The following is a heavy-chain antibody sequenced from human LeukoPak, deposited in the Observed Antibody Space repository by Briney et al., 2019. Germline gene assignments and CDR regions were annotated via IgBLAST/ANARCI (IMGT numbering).Heavy chain of an antibody. CDR3: ARDHRTESDGYYSVNELWYFDL. J-gene: IGHJ2*01. CDR1: GYSFRNYG. D-gene: IGHD3-22*01. Sequence: GASVKVSCKASGYSFRNYGMHWVRQAPGQRLEWMGWINPTNEKTKYSEKFQGRVTISRDTGASTVYMELSSLRSEDTAVYYCARDHRTESDGYYSVNELWYFDLWGRGTLVTVSS. V-gene: IGHV1-3*01. CDR2: INPTNEKT.